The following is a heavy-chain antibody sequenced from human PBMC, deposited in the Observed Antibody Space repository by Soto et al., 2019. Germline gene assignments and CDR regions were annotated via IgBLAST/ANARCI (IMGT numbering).Heavy chain of an antibody. CDR2: IYHSGST. Sequence: SETLSLTCAVSGGSISSGGYSWSWIRQPPGKGLEWIGYIYHSGSTYYNPSLKSRVTISIDRSKNQFSLKLSSVTAEDTAIYYCEKDANWEDHYWGQGTLVTVSS. D-gene: IGHD1-1*01. CDR3: EKDANWEDHY. J-gene: IGHJ4*02. CDR1: GGSISSGGYS. V-gene: IGHV4-30-2*01.